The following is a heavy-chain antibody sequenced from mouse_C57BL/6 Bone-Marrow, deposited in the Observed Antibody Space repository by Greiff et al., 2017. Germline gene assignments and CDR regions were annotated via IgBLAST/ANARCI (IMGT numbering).Heavy chain of an antibody. CDR3: TPITTVVATRGY. CDR1: GFNIKDYY. V-gene: IGHV14-1*01. D-gene: IGHD1-1*01. CDR2: IDPEAGDT. J-gene: IGHJ2*01. Sequence: EVQLVESGAELVRPGASVKLSCTASGFNIKDYYMHWVKQRPEQGLEWIGRIDPEAGDTEYAPKFQGKATMTADTSSNTAYLQLSSLTSEDTAVYYCTPITTVVATRGYWGQGTTLTVSS.